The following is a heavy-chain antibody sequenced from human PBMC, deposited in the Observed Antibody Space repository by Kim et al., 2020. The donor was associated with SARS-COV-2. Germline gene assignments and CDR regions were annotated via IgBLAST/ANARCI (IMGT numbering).Heavy chain of an antibody. D-gene: IGHD6-19*01. J-gene: IGHJ6*02. CDR3: ARDPIVLPDSAWENAYGMDV. CDR2: INGGDGNT. Sequence: ASVKVSCRASGYPITTYSLHWVRQAPGQRLEWMAWINGGDGNTEYSQKFQGRVAITRDASANTAYLELSSLTSADTAAYYCARDPIVLPDSAWENAYGMDVWGQGTTVTVSS. CDR1: GYPITTYS. V-gene: IGHV1-3*01.